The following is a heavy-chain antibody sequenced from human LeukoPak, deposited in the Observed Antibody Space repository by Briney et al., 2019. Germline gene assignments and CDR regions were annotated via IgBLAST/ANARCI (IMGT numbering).Heavy chain of an antibody. D-gene: IGHD3-3*01. CDR3: AKVTTTVNRQYYDFWSGYWWFDY. J-gene: IGHJ4*02. V-gene: IGHV3-23*01. CDR2: ISGSGGST. Sequence: PGGSPRLSCAASGFTFSSYAMSWVRQAPGKGLEWVSAISGSGGSTYYADSVKGRFTISRDNSKNTLYLQMNSLRAEDTAVYYCAKVTTTVNRQYYDFWSGYWWFDYWGQGTLVTVSS. CDR1: GFTFSSYA.